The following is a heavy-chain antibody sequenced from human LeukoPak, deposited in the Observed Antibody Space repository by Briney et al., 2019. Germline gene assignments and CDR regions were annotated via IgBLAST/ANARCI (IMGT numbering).Heavy chain of an antibody. CDR3: AKDDRYSYGYSVDY. CDR2: ISGSGGST. D-gene: IGHD5-18*01. J-gene: IGHJ4*02. V-gene: IGHV3-23*01. CDR1: GFTFSSYA. Sequence: GGSLRLSCAASGFTFSSYAMSWVRQAPGKGLEWVSGISGSGGSTYYADSVKGRFTISRDNSKNTLYLQMSSLRAEDTAVYYCAKDDRYSYGYSVDYRGQGTLVTVSS.